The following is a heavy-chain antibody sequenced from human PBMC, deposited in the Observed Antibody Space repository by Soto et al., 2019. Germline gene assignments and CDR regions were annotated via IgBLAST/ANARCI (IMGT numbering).Heavy chain of an antibody. Sequence: SETLSLTCAVYSGSFSGYYWSWIRQAPGKGLEWIGEINHSGSANYNPSLKSRVTISVDTSKNQFFLKLSSVTAADTAMYYCTRPAYYYGSGTLHAFDMWGLGTMVTVSS. CDR2: INHSGSA. J-gene: IGHJ3*02. V-gene: IGHV4-34*01. CDR1: SGSFSGYY. CDR3: TRPAYYYGSGTLHAFDM. D-gene: IGHD3-10*01.